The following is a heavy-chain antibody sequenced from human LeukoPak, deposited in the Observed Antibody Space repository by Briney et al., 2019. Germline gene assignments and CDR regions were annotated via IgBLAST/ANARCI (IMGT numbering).Heavy chain of an antibody. CDR3: ARDSNILTGSYYGMDV. CDR2: ISSSGSTI. D-gene: IGHD3-9*01. V-gene: IGHV3-11*01. J-gene: IGHJ6*02. CDR1: EFTFSDYY. Sequence: PGGSLRLSCAASEFTFSDYYMSWIRQAPGKGLEWVSYISSSGSTIYYADSVKGRFTISRDNAKNSLYLQMNSLRAEDTAVYYCARDSNILTGSYYGMDVWGQGTTVTVSS.